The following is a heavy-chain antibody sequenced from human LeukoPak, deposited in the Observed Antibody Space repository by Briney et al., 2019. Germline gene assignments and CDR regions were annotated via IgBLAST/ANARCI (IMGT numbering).Heavy chain of an antibody. CDR3: ARDRGYGGNRPYNFDI. CDR2: INSDGSIL. V-gene: IGHV3-74*01. Sequence: GGSLRLSCAASGFTFSTYWMHWARQAPGKGLVWVSRINSDGSILSYGDSVKGRFTISRDNAENSLYLQMNSLRAEDTAVYYCARDRGYGGNRPYNFDIWGQGTVVTVSS. D-gene: IGHD4-23*01. CDR1: GFTFSTYW. J-gene: IGHJ3*02.